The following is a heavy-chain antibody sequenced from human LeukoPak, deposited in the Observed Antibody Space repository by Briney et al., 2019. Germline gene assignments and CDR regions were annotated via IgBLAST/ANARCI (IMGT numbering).Heavy chain of an antibody. Sequence: SETLSLTCAVSGYSISSSYYWGWIRQPPGKGLEWIGSIYHSGSTYYNPSLKSRVTISVDTSKNQFSLKLSSVTAADTAVYYCARDTIVATSADAFDIWGQGTMVTVSS. CDR1: GYSISSSYY. CDR3: ARDTIVATSADAFDI. CDR2: IYHSGST. V-gene: IGHV4-38-2*02. D-gene: IGHD5-12*01. J-gene: IGHJ3*02.